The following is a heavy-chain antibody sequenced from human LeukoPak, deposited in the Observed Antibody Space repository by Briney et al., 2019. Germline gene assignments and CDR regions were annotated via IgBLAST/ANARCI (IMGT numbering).Heavy chain of an antibody. J-gene: IGHJ4*02. CDR3: ARGPGTAMADY. Sequence: PSETLSLTCAVYGGSFSGYYWSWIRQPPGKGLEWIGEINHSGSTNYNPSLKSRVTISVDTSKNQFSLKLSSVTAADTAVYYCARGPGTAMADYWGQGTLLTVSS. CDR2: INHSGST. V-gene: IGHV4-34*01. CDR1: GGSFSGYY. D-gene: IGHD5-18*01.